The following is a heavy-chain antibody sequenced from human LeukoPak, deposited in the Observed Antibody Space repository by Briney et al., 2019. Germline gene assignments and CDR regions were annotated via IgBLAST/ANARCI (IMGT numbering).Heavy chain of an antibody. V-gene: IGHV3-66*01. Sequence: GGSLRLSCAASGFSVSNNYMSWVRQAPGKGLEGVSVIYSGGSTFYADSVKGRFTISRDNSKNTLYLQMNSMRAEDTAVYYCASAGYSPEYFQHWGQGTLVTVSS. J-gene: IGHJ1*01. CDR1: GFSVSNNY. CDR3: ASAGYSPEYFQH. CDR2: IYSGGST. D-gene: IGHD2-15*01.